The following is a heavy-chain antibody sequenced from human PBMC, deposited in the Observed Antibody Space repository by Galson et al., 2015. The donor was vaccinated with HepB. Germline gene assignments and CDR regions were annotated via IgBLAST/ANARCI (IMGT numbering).Heavy chain of an antibody. CDR3: ARGGRYFDWSTTHSSGWYRQHLDY. CDR2: IIPIFGTA. Sequence: SVKVSCKASGGTFSSYAISWVRQAPGQGLEWMGGIIPIFGTANYAQKFQGRVTITADESTSTAYMELSSLRSEDTAVYYCARGGRYFDWSTTHSSGWYRQHLDYWGQGTLVTVSS. J-gene: IGHJ4*02. D-gene: IGHD3-9*01. CDR1: GGTFSSYA. V-gene: IGHV1-69*13.